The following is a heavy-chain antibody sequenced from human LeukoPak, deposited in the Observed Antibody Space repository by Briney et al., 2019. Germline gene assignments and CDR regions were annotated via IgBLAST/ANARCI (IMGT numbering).Heavy chain of an antibody. V-gene: IGHV1-18*01. D-gene: IGHD2-15*01. J-gene: IGHJ4*02. CDR1: GYTFTSYG. CDR3: ARDLNRYCSGGSCYGAY. Sequence: ASVKVSCKASGYTFTSYGISWVRQAPGQGLEWMGWISAYNGNTNYAQELQGRVTMTTDTSTSTAYMELRSLRSDDTAVYYCARDLNRYCSGGSCYGAYWGQGTLVTVSS. CDR2: ISAYNGNT.